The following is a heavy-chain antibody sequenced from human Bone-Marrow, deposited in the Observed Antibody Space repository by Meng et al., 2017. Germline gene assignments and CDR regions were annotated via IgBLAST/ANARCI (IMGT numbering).Heavy chain of an antibody. Sequence: ASVKVSCKASGYTFTSYGISWVRQAPGQGLEGMGWISAYNGNTNYAQKLQGRVTMATDTSTSTAYMELRSLRSDDTAVYYCARDHDSSGYFYYYYGMDVWGQGTTVTGAS. J-gene: IGHJ6*02. CDR2: ISAYNGNT. V-gene: IGHV1-18*01. CDR3: ARDHDSSGYFYYYYGMDV. D-gene: IGHD3-22*01. CDR1: GYTFTSYG.